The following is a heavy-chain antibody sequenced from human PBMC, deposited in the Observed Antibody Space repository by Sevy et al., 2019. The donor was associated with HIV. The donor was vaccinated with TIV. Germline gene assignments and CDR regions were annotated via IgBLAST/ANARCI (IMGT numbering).Heavy chain of an antibody. CDR3: AGDQQLVGGGFDY. Sequence: SETLSLTCAVYGRPFSGYYWSWIRQPPGKGLEWIGEINHSGSTNYNPSLKSRVTISVDTSKNQFSLELSSVTAADTAVYYCAGDQQLVGGGFDYWGQGTLVTVSS. CDR2: INHSGST. CDR1: GRPFSGYY. D-gene: IGHD6-13*01. J-gene: IGHJ4*02. V-gene: IGHV4-34*01.